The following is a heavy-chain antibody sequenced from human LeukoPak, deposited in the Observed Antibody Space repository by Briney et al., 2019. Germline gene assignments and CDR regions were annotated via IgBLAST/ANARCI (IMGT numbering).Heavy chain of an antibody. V-gene: IGHV4-34*01. D-gene: IGHD3-10*01. CDR3: ARGLTFRDYYGSGSPWYYFDY. J-gene: IGHJ4*02. Sequence: PSETLSLTCAVYGGSFSGYYWSWIRQPPGKGLEWIGEINHSGSTNYNPSLKSRVTISVDTSKNQFSLKLSSVTAADTAVYYCARGLTFRDYYGSGSPWYYFDYWGQGTLVTVPS. CDR1: GGSFSGYY. CDR2: INHSGST.